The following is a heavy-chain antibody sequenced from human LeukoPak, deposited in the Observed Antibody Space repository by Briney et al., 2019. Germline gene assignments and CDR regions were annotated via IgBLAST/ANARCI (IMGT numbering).Heavy chain of an antibody. CDR3: ALSGGYYDSSGYAIGY. Sequence: SGPTLVNPTQTLTLTCTFSGFSLSSSGMRLSWIRQPPAKALEWLARIDWDGEKFYSTSLKTRLTISKDTSKNQVVLRMTNMDPVDTATYYCALSGGYYDSSGYAIGYWGQGTLVAVSS. J-gene: IGHJ4*02. CDR1: GFSLSSSGMR. D-gene: IGHD3-22*01. CDR2: IDWDGEK. V-gene: IGHV2-70*04.